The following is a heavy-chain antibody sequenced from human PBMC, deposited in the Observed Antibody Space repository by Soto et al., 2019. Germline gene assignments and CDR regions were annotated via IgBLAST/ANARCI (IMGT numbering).Heavy chain of an antibody. V-gene: IGHV4-59*11. CDR3: TRGGDPYKTRH. Sequence: PSQTLSLTCTVSGESISSHYWSWIRQPPGKGLEWIGFIHYSGSTHYDPSLKGRVTMSVDTSKNQFSLKSTSVNTADTAIYYCTRGGDPYKTRHSGQGTPVTVS. CDR1: GESISSHY. CDR2: IHYSGST. D-gene: IGHD1-1*01. J-gene: IGHJ4*02.